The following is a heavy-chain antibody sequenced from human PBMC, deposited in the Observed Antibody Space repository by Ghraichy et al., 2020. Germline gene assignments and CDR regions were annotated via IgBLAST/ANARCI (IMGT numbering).Heavy chain of an antibody. D-gene: IGHD2-21*01. V-gene: IGHV3-48*04. CDR1: GFTFSTYS. CDR3: ARDYTGSGGEWDYYGMDV. CDR2: ISSSTSTI. Sequence: GGSLRLSCAASGFTFSTYSMNWVRQAPGKGLEWVSYISSSTSTIYYADSVKGRFTISRDNAKNSLYLQMNSLRAEDTAVYYCARDYTGSGGEWDYYGMDVWGQGTTVIVSS. J-gene: IGHJ6*02.